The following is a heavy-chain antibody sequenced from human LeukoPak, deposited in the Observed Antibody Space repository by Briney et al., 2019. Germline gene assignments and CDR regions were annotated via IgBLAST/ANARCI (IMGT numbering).Heavy chain of an antibody. Sequence: SETLSPTCTVSGGSISSYYWSWIRQPPGKGLEWIGYIYYSGSTNYNPSLKSRVTISVDTSKNQFSLKLSSVTAADTAVYYCARRAGGWSNWFDPWGQGTLVTVSS. CDR2: IYYSGST. CDR3: ARRAGGWSNWFDP. CDR1: GGSISSYY. J-gene: IGHJ5*01. V-gene: IGHV4-59*08. D-gene: IGHD6-19*01.